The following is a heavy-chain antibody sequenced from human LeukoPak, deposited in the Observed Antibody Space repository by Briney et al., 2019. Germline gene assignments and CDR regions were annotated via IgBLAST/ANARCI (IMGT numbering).Heavy chain of an antibody. CDR3: ARVSKGLLDY. Sequence: SETLSLTCTVSGYSISSGYYWGWIRQPPGKGLEWIGSIYHSGSTYYNPSLKSRVTISVDTSKNQFSLKLSSVTAADTAVYYCARVSKGLLDYWGQGTLVTVSS. V-gene: IGHV4-38-2*02. J-gene: IGHJ4*02. CDR1: GYSISSGYY. CDR2: IYHSGST. D-gene: IGHD5-18*01.